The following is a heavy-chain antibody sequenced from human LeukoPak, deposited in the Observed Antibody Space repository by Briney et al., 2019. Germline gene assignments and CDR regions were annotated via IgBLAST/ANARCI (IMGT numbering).Heavy chain of an antibody. CDR3: ARTRFGDQGSRIDF. CDR2: IDWNDDK. J-gene: IGHJ4*02. V-gene: IGHV2-70*17. D-gene: IGHD3-10*01. Sequence: SGPTLVNPTQTLTLTCTFSGFSLPTRGMCVSWIRQPPGKALEWLTRIDWNDDKFYSTSLKTTLTISKDPSKSQVVLTMTNMDPVDTATYYCARTRFGDQGSRIDFWGQGTLVTVSS. CDR1: GFSLPTRGMC.